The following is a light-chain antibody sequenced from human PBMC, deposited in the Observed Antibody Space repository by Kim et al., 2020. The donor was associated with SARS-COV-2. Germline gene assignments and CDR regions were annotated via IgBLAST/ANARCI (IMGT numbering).Light chain of an antibody. CDR1: QRISRW. CDR3: QQYNTYPFT. J-gene: IGKJ2*01. V-gene: IGKV1-5*03. Sequence: SASVGDRVTITCRASQRISRWLAWYQQKPGKAPKLLISKASSLESGVPSRFSGSVSGTEFTLTISSLQPDDLATYFCQQYNTYPFTFGQGTKLEIK. CDR2: KAS.